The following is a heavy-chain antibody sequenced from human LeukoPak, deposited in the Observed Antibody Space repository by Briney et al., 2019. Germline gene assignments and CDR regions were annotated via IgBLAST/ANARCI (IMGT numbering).Heavy chain of an antibody. Sequence: ASVKVSCKASGYTFTGYYMHWVRQAPGQGLEWMGWINPNSGGTNYAQKFQGRVTMTRDTSISTAYMELSRLRSDDTAVYYCARDSSTRNNWFDPWGQGTLVTVPS. J-gene: IGHJ5*02. CDR1: GYTFTGYY. V-gene: IGHV1-2*02. D-gene: IGHD2-2*01. CDR2: INPNSGGT. CDR3: ARDSSTRNNWFDP.